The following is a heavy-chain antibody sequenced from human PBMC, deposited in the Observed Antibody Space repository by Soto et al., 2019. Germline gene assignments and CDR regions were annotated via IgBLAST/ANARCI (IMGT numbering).Heavy chain of an antibody. CDR1: GDSVSSYK. D-gene: IGHD3-10*01. CDR2: IDNNGGT. CDR3: VRQGFGALHGLVDV. Sequence: QVQLQESGPGLVKPSETLSLTCTVSGDSVSSYKWSWIRQTPGKGLEWIGYIDNNGGTSYNPSLRGRVTMSVDTSTKQSSLRLNSVTAADTAVYYGVRQGFGALHGLVDVWGQGTTVTVSS. V-gene: IGHV4-59*08. J-gene: IGHJ6*02.